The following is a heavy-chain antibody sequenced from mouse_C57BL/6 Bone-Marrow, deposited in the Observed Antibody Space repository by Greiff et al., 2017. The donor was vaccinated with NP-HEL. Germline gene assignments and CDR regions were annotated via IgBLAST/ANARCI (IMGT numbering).Heavy chain of an antibody. CDR1: GYTFTSYW. D-gene: IGHD2-4*01. CDR3: ARLGLPFAY. J-gene: IGHJ3*01. Sequence: QVQLQQSGAGLVRPGSSVKLSCKASGYTFTSYWMHWVKQRPIQGLEWIGNIDPSDSETHYNQKFKDKATLTVDKSSSTAYMQLSSLTSEDSTVYYCARLGLPFAYWGQGTLVTVSA. CDR2: IDPSDSET. V-gene: IGHV1-52*01.